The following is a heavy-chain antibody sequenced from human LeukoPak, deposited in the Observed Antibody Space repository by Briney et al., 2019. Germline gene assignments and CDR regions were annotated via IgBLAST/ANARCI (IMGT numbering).Heavy chain of an antibody. D-gene: IGHD6-19*01. CDR1: GFTFSSYW. CDR3: AREVRPRGYSSGWYSYVYFDY. J-gene: IGHJ4*02. Sequence: PGGSLRLSCAASGFTFSSYWMSWVRQAPGKGLEWVANIKQDGSEKYYVDSVKGRFTISRDNSKNTLYLQMNSLRAEDTAVYYCAREVRPRGYSSGWYSYVYFDYWGQGTLVTVSS. CDR2: IKQDGSEK. V-gene: IGHV3-7*01.